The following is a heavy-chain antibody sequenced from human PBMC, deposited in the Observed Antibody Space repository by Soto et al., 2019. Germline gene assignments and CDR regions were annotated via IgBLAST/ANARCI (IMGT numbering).Heavy chain of an antibody. CDR1: GYTFTGYY. Sequence: ASVKVSCKASGYTFTGYYMHWVRQAPGQGLEWMGWINPNSGGTNYAQKFQGWVTMTRDTSISTAYMELSSLRSDDTAVYYCARMYYDYICGSHRRADYYMDVWGKGTTVTVSS. CDR3: ARMYYDYICGSHRRADYYMDV. J-gene: IGHJ6*03. D-gene: IGHD3-16*01. V-gene: IGHV1-2*04. CDR2: INPNSGGT.